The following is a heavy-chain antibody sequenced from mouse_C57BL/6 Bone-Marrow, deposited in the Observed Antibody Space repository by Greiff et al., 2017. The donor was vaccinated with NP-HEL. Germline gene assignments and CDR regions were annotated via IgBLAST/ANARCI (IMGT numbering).Heavy chain of an antibody. Sequence: EVKLVESGGDLVKPGGSLKLSCAASGFTFSSYGMSWVRQTPDKRLEWVATISSGGSYTYYPDSVKGRFTISRDNAKNTLYLQMSSLKSEDTAMYYCARQGCRYFDVWGTGTTVTVSS. J-gene: IGHJ1*03. CDR1: GFTFSSYG. CDR2: ISSGGSYT. D-gene: IGHD6-5*01. CDR3: ARQGCRYFDV. V-gene: IGHV5-6*01.